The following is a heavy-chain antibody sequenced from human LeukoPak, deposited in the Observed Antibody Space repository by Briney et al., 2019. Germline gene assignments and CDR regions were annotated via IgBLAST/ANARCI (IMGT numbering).Heavy chain of an antibody. CDR3: ARDYSYYDTPFGNMAFDI. V-gene: IGHV4-59*02. D-gene: IGHD3-22*01. J-gene: IGHJ3*02. CDR1: GGSVSGKC. Sequence: SETLSPTCTLSGGSVSGKCWSWVRQPPGKGLQWIGYIYYSGSTNYNPSLKSRVTISVDTSNNQFSLKLSSVTAADTAVYYCARDYSYYDTPFGNMAFDIWGQATKVTVSS. CDR2: IYYSGST.